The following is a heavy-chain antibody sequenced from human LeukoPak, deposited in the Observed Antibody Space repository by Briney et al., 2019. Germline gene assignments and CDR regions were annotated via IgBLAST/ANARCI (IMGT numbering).Heavy chain of an antibody. J-gene: IGHJ4*02. CDR3: AKGIVGATRKINFFDY. Sequence: GGSLRLSCAASGFTFSSYAMSWVRQAPGKGLEWVSAVSGSGGSTYYADSVKGRFTISRDNSKNTLYLQMNSLRAEDTAVYYCAKGIVGATRKINFFDYWGQGTLVTVSS. D-gene: IGHD1-26*01. CDR1: GFTFSSYA. V-gene: IGHV3-23*01. CDR2: VSGSGGST.